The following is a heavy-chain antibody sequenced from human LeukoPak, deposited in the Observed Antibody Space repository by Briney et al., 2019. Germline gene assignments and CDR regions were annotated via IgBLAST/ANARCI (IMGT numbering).Heavy chain of an antibody. CDR1: GGSFSGYY. J-gene: IGHJ3*02. CDR3: ARAEWLQLHAFDI. D-gene: IGHD5-24*01. V-gene: IGHV4-34*01. Sequence: PSETLSLTCAVYGGSFSGYYWSWIRQPPGKGLEWIGEINHSGSTNYNPSLKSRVTISVDTSKNQFSLKLSSVTAADTAVYYCARAEWLQLHAFDIWGQGTMVTVSS. CDR2: INHSGST.